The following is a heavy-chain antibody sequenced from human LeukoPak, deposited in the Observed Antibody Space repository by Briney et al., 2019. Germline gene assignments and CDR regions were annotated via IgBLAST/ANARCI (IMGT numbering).Heavy chain of an antibody. D-gene: IGHD6-19*01. CDR2: ISGSGSYI. J-gene: IGHJ5*02. Sequence: ETLSLTCAVYGGSFSGYYWSWVRQAPGKGLEWVSSISGSGSYIHYADSVKGRFTISRDNSKNTLYLQMNSLRAEDTAVYYCAREVIYSGWYWFDPWGQGTLVTVSS. CDR3: AREVIYSGWYWFDP. V-gene: IGHV3-21*04. CDR1: GGSFSGYY.